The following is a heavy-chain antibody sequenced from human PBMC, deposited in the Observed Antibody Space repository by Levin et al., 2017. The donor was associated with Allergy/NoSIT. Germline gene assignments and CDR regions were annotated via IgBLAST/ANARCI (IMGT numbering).Heavy chain of an antibody. CDR1: GFTFSDHY. V-gene: IGHV3-72*01. CDR3: VRGHNSFDY. J-gene: IGHJ4*02. D-gene: IGHD3-10*01. CDR2: SRNKANRYTT. Sequence: GGSLRLSCVVSGFTFSDHYMDWVRQAPGKDLEWVARSRNKANRYTTEYAASVKGRFSISRDESKNSLYLQMNSLKTEDTAVYFCVRGHNSFDYWGQGTLVTVSS.